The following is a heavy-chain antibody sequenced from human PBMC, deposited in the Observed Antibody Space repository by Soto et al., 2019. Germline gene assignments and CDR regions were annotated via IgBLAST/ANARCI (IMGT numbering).Heavy chain of an antibody. CDR3: LKDKLRWNYFDY. D-gene: IGHD4-17*01. Sequence: GGSLRLSCAASGFTFSTYAMSWVRQAPGKGLEWVSAISGSGDTTNYADSVKGRFTVSRDNSKNTLYLQMNSLRADDTAVYYCLKDKLRWNYFDYWGQRTLVTVSS. V-gene: IGHV3-23*01. J-gene: IGHJ4*02. CDR1: GFTFSTYA. CDR2: ISGSGDTT.